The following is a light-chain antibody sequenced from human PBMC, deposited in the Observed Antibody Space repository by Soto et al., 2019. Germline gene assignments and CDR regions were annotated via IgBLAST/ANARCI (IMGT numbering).Light chain of an antibody. CDR2: GAS. CDR1: QSGSNN. V-gene: IGKV3-15*01. CDR3: QQYNNWWT. Sequence: EIVMTQSPATLSVSPGERATLSCRASQSGSNNLAWYQKKPGQAPRLLIYGASTRATGIPARFSGSGSGTEFTLTISSLQSEDFAFYYCQQYNNWWTFGQGTRVDIK. J-gene: IGKJ1*01.